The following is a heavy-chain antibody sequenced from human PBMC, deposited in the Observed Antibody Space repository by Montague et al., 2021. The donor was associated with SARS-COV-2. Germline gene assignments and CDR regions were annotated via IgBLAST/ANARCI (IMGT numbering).Heavy chain of an antibody. J-gene: IGHJ5*02. CDR3: ARQAPVDTEMLRTCGWFDA. Sequence: SETLSLTCTVFGGSFSSDNYFWGWIRQPPGKGLEWIGSIYYSGGTFYNPSLKSRVTISVDTSRNQFSLKLISVAAADTAVYYRARQAPVDTEMLRTCGWFDAWGQGALVTVSS. V-gene: IGHV4-39*01. CDR1: GGSFSSDNYF. CDR2: IYYSGGT. D-gene: IGHD5-18*01.